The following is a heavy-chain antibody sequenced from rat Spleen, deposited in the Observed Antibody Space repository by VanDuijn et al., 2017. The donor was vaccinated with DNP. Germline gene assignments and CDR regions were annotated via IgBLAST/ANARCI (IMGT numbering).Heavy chain of an antibody. CDR2: IIYDGTRT. Sequence: EVQLVESGGGLVQPGRSLKLSCAASGFTFSDYTMAWVRQAPKKGLEWVATIIYDGTRTYYRDSVKGRFTISRDHAKNTLYLQMNSLRSEDTATYYCARGSGTYYWYFDFWGPGTMVTVSS. D-gene: IGHD4-4*01. CDR1: GFTFSDYT. J-gene: IGHJ1*01. V-gene: IGHV5S10*01. CDR3: ARGSGTYYWYFDF.